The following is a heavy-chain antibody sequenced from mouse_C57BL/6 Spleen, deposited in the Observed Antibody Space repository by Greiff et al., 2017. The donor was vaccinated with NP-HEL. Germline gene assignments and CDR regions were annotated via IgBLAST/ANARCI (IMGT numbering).Heavy chain of an antibody. D-gene: IGHD1-1*01. CDR3: ARSLMTTVVVGGDD. Sequence: QVQLQQPGAELVKPGASVKLSCKATGYTFTSYWMQWVKQRPGQGLEWIGEIDPSDSYTNYNQKFKGKATLTVDTSSSTAYMQLSSLTSEDSAVYYCARSLMTTVVVGGDDWGQGTTLTVSS. CDR2: IDPSDSYT. V-gene: IGHV1-50*01. J-gene: IGHJ2*01. CDR1: GYTFTSYW.